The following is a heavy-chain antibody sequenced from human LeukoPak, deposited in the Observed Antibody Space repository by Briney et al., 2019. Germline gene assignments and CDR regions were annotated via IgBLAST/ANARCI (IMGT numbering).Heavy chain of an antibody. CDR1: GFTFTTYD. CDR3: AKHGLLGVVTPSDY. J-gene: IGHJ4*02. D-gene: IGHD3-3*01. Sequence: PGGSLRLSCAASGFTFTTYDMSWVRQAPGKGLEWVSAIIGSGGSTYYADSVKGRFTISRDNSKNTLYLQMNSLRAEDTAIYYCAKHGLLGVVTPSDYWGLGTLVTVSS. CDR2: IIGSGGST. V-gene: IGHV3-23*01.